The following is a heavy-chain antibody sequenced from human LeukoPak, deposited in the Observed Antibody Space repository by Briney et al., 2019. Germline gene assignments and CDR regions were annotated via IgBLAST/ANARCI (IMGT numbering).Heavy chain of an antibody. D-gene: IGHD6-13*01. CDR1: GYTFTSYY. Sequence: ASVKVSCKASGYTFTSYYMHWVRQAPGQGLEWMGIINPSGGSTSYAQKFQGRVTMTSDMSTSTVYMELSSLRSEDTAVYYCARDPAATDYYMDVWGKGTTVTVSS. V-gene: IGHV1-46*01. CDR3: ARDPAATDYYMDV. CDR2: INPSGGST. J-gene: IGHJ6*03.